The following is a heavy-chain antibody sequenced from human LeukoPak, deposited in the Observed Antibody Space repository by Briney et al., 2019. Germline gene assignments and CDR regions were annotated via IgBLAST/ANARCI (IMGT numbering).Heavy chain of an antibody. Sequence: SGGSLRLSCAASGNYWMHWVRQAPGKGLVWVSHVNSDGSWTSHADSVEGRFTISKDNAKNTVYLQMNNLRTEDTAVYYCVSFYETNWGRGTLVTVSS. CDR3: VSFYETN. CDR1: GNYW. D-gene: IGHD2-2*01. CDR2: VNSDGSWT. V-gene: IGHV3-74*01. J-gene: IGHJ4*02.